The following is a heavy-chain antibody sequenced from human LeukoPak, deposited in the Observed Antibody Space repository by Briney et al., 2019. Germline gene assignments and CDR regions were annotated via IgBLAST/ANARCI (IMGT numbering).Heavy chain of an antibody. CDR1: GYSFTSYW. Sequence: GEFLKISCKGSGYSFTSYWIGWVRQMPGKGLEWMGIIYPGDSDTRYSPSFQGQVTISADKSISTAYLQWSSLKASDTAMYYCARHPLDSSGYYYFDYWGQGTLVTVSS. CDR2: IYPGDSDT. CDR3: ARHPLDSSGYYYFDY. V-gene: IGHV5-51*01. J-gene: IGHJ4*02. D-gene: IGHD3-22*01.